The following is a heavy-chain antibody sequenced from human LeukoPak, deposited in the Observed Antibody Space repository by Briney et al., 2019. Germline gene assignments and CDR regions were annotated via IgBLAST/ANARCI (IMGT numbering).Heavy chain of an antibody. J-gene: IGHJ2*01. CDR3: ARRVHGDYGWYFDL. CDR1: GGSISSYY. CDR2: IYYSGST. Sequence: SETLSLTCTGSGGSISSYYWSWIRQPPGKGLEWTGYIYYSGSTNYNPSLKSRVTISVDTSKNQFSLKLSSVTAADTAVYYCARRVHGDYGWYFDLWGRGTLVTVSS. V-gene: IGHV4-59*08. D-gene: IGHD4-17*01.